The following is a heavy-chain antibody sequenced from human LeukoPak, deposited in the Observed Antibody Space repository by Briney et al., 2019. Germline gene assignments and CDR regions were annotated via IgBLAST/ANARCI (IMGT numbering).Heavy chain of an antibody. CDR3: ARNPRGNYGLDNWFDS. D-gene: IGHD1-7*01. V-gene: IGHV4-4*07. J-gene: IGHJ5*01. CDR1: GGSISSYY. CDR2: IYTSGST. Sequence: SEALSLTCTVSGGSISSYYWSWIRQPAGKGLEWIGRIYTSGSTNYNPSLKSRVTMPVDTSKNQFSLKLSSVTAADTAVYYCARNPRGNYGLDNWFDSWGQGTLVTVSS.